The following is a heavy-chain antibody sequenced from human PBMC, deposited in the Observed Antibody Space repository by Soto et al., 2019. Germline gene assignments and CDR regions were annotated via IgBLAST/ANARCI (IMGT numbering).Heavy chain of an antibody. D-gene: IGHD2-15*01. Sequence: QVQLVESGGGVVQPGRSLRLSCAASGFTFSSYGMHWVRQAPGKGLEWVAVISYDGSNKYYADSVKGRFTISRDNSKNTLYLQMNSLRAEDTAVYYCAKIGVGSTPESFAYWGQGTLVTVSS. CDR2: ISYDGSNK. V-gene: IGHV3-30*18. J-gene: IGHJ4*02. CDR3: AKIGVGSTPESFAY. CDR1: GFTFSSYG.